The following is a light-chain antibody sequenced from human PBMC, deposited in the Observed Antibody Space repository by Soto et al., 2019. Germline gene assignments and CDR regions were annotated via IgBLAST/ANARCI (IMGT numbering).Light chain of an antibody. V-gene: IGLV2-14*01. Sequence: QSALTQPASVSGSPGQSITISCTGTSSYVGGYNYVSWYQQHPGKAPKLMIYEVSNRPSGVSNRFSGSKSGNTASLTISGRQADDEADYYCSSYKSSSTRVFSGRTKMTF. CDR1: SSYVGGYNY. CDR3: SSYKSSSTRV. CDR2: EVS. J-gene: IGLJ3*02.